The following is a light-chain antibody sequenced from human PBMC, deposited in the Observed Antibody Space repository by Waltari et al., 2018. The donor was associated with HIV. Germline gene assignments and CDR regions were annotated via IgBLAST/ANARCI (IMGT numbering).Light chain of an antibody. CDR1: ISDVGGHNY. J-gene: IGLJ1*01. V-gene: IGLV2-14*01. CDR3: NSYRSSTTPCV. CDR2: EVS. Sequence: QSALTQPASVSGSPGQSITISCTGTISDVGGHNYVSWYQQHPGKAPKLLIYEVSNRPSGVSNRFSGSKSGNTASMTISGLQAEDEADYYCNSYRSSTTPCVFGTGTKVTVL.